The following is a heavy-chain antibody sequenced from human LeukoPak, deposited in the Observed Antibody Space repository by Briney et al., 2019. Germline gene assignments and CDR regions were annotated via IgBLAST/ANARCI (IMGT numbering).Heavy chain of an antibody. CDR2: IRYDGSNK. Sequence: GGSLRLSCAASGFTFSSYGMHWVRQAPRKGLEWVAFIRYDGSNKYYADSVKGRFTISRDNSKNTLYLQMNSLRAEDTAVYYCAKDAGYSYGTDYWGQGALVTVSS. CDR1: GFTFSSYG. V-gene: IGHV3-30*02. J-gene: IGHJ4*02. CDR3: AKDAGYSYGTDY. D-gene: IGHD5-18*01.